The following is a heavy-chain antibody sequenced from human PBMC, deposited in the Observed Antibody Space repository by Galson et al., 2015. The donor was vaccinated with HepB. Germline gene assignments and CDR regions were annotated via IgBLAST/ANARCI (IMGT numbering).Heavy chain of an antibody. CDR2: IIPILGIA. Sequence: SVKVSCKASGGTFSSYAISWVRQAPGQGLEWMGRIIPILGIANYAQKFQGRVTITADKSTSTAYMELSSLRSEDTAVYYCARDYGSGRWNWFDPWGQGTLVTVSS. V-gene: IGHV1-69*04. J-gene: IGHJ5*02. CDR1: GGTFSSYA. D-gene: IGHD3-10*01. CDR3: ARDYGSGRWNWFDP.